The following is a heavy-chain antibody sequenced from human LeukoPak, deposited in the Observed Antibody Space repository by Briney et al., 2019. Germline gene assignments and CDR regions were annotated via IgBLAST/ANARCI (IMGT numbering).Heavy chain of an antibody. J-gene: IGHJ4*02. V-gene: IGHV3-53*01. CDR3: ARAPSIVGATNEDY. D-gene: IGHD1-26*01. Sequence: GGSLRLSCVVSGVTFSNFWMSWVRQAPGKGLEWVSVIYSGGSTYYADSVKGRFTISRDNSKNTLYLQMNSLRAEDTAVYYCARAPSIVGATNEDYWGQGTLVTVSS. CDR2: IYSGGST. CDR1: GVTFSNFW.